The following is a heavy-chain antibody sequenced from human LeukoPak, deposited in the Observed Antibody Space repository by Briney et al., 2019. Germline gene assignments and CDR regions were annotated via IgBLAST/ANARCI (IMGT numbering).Heavy chain of an antibody. CDR2: IYYSGST. J-gene: IGHJ5*02. Sequence: SETLSLTCTVSGVSISSYYWSWLREPPGKGLEWVGYIYYSGSTNYNPSLTSRVTISVDTSKNPFSLKLSSVTAADTAVYYCAREAFNWFDPWGQGTLVTVSS. V-gene: IGHV4-59*01. CDR3: AREAFNWFDP. CDR1: GVSISSYY.